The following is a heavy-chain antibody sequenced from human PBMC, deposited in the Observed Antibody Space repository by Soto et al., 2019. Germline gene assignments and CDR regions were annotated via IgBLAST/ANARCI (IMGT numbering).Heavy chain of an antibody. Sequence: QVQLVQSGAEVKKPGSSVKVSCKASGGTFSSYAISWVRQAPGQGLEWMGGIIPIFSTANYAQKFQGRVTITADESTSTAYMELSSLRSEDTAVYYCARLKRITMVRGETYAYGMDVWGQGTTVTVSS. CDR2: IIPIFSTA. V-gene: IGHV1-69*01. CDR3: ARLKRITMVRGETYAYGMDV. D-gene: IGHD3-10*01. CDR1: GGTFSSYA. J-gene: IGHJ6*02.